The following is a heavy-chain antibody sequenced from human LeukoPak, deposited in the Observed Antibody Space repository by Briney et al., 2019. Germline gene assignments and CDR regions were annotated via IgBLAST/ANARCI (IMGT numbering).Heavy chain of an antibody. CDR3: ARAVTHYYDSSGYRYYFDY. Sequence: SETLSLTCTVSGGSISSGSYYWSWIRQPAGKGLEWIGRIYTSGSTNYNPSLKSRVTIPVDTSKNQFSLKLSSVTAADTAVYYCARAVTHYYDSSGYRYYFDYWGQGTLVTVSS. CDR1: GGSISSGSYY. V-gene: IGHV4-61*02. D-gene: IGHD3-22*01. J-gene: IGHJ4*02. CDR2: IYTSGST.